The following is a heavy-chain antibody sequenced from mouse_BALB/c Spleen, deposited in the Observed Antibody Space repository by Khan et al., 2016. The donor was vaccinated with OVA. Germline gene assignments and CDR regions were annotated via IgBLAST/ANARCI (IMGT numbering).Heavy chain of an antibody. D-gene: IGHD2-4*01. CDR2: IWSDGST. Sequence: QVQLKESGPGLVQPSQSLSITCTVSGFSLSNYSVHWVRQSPGKGLEWLGVIWSDGSTDYNAVFISRLTISKDNSRSQVFFKMNSLQPNDTAIYYCARRGYDYGRGALFAYWGQGTLVTVSA. CDR3: ARRGYDYGRGALFAY. J-gene: IGHJ3*01. CDR1: GFSLSNYS. V-gene: IGHV2-2*02.